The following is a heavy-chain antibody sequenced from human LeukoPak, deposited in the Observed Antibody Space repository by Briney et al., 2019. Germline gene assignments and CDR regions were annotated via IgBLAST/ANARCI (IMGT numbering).Heavy chain of an antibody. CDR2: IRGKHYDGTT. CDR3: TRGNWNPGY. D-gene: IGHD1-20*01. J-gene: IGHJ4*02. V-gene: IGHV3-49*03. CDR1: GFTFADHP. Sequence: PGRSLRLSCTASGFTFADHPITWFRQAPGKGLEWVGFIRGKHYDGTTEYAASVKGRFTISRDDSKSVAYLQMNSLKTEDTAVYYCTRGNWNPGYWGQGTLVTVSS.